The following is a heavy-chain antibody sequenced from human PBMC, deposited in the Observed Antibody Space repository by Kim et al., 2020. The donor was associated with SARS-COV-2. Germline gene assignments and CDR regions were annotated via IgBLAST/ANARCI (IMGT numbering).Heavy chain of an antibody. J-gene: IGHJ5*02. CDR2: IYPGDSDT. V-gene: IGHV5-51*01. D-gene: IGHD3-10*01. Sequence: GESLKISCKGSGYSFTSYWIGWVRQMPGKGLEWMGIIYPGDSDTRYSPSFQGQVTISADKSISTAYLQWSSLKASDTAMYYCARRGLTSYYYGSGSHNWFDPWGQGTLVTVSS. CDR3: ARRGLTSYYYGSGSHNWFDP. CDR1: GYSFTSYW.